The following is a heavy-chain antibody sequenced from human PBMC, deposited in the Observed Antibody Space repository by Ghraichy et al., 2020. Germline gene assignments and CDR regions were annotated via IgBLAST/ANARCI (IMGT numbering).Heavy chain of an antibody. D-gene: IGHD3-10*01. CDR2: ISGDGDST. CDR3: AKGRNYYGSGSYVDF. V-gene: IGHV3-43*02. J-gene: IGHJ4*02. Sequence: GGSLRLSCAASGLTFDEYAMHWVRQTTGKGLEWVSLISGDGDSTYYADSVKGRFTISRDNSKNSLYLQMNSLRTEDAALYYCAKGRNYYGSGSYVDFWGQGTLVTDSS. CDR1: GLTFDEYA.